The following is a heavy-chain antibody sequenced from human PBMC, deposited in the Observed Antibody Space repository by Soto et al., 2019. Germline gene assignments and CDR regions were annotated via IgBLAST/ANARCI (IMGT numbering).Heavy chain of an antibody. CDR1: GYSFTSYW. V-gene: IGHV5-51*01. J-gene: IGHJ6*02. D-gene: IGHD5-18*01. CDR2: IYPGDSDT. Sequence: GESLKISCKGSGYSFTSYWIGWVRQMPGKGLEWMGIIYPGDSDTRYSPSFQGQVTISADKSISTAYLQWSSLKASGTAMYYCARGLSYGPYYYYGMDVWGQGTTVTVSS. CDR3: ARGLSYGPYYYYGMDV.